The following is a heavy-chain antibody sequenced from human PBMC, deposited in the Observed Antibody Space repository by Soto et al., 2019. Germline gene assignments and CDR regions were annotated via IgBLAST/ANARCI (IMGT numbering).Heavy chain of an antibody. CDR1: GGSITSSSYY. CDR2: IYYSGST. J-gene: IGHJ4*02. D-gene: IGHD5-18*01. CDR3: ARDHPHSYGVYYFDY. Sequence: SETLSLTCTVSGGSITSSSYYWGWIRQPPGKGLEWIGNIYYSGSTYYNPSLKSRVTISVDTSKNQFSLKLSSVTAADTAVYYCARDHPHSYGVYYFDYWGQGTPVTVSS. V-gene: IGHV4-39*01.